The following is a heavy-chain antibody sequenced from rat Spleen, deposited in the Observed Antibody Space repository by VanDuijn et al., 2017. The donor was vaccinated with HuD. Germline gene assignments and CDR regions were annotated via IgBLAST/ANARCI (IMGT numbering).Heavy chain of an antibody. CDR1: GFSLPSNT. CDR2: IWGDGST. D-gene: IGHD5-1*01. CDR3: SRSNWDLPYWYFDF. Sequence: QVQLTESAPGLVQPSQTLSLTCIVSGFSLPSNTLHCISQPPGKGLELMGGIWGDGSTDYNSPLKSRLSISRDTSKSQVFLKMNSLQTDDTAIYFCSRSNWDLPYWYFDFWGPGTMVTVSS. V-gene: IGHV2-1*01. J-gene: IGHJ1*01.